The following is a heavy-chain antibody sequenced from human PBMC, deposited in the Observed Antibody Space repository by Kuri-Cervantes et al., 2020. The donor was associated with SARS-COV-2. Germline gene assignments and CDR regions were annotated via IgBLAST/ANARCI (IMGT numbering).Heavy chain of an antibody. CDR1: GFTFTDYW. CDR2: VRPDGNSK. Sequence: GESLKISCASSGFTFTDYWMSWVRQAPGKVLEWVGNVRPDGNSKGYVDAVKGRFTISRDNAKNSLYLQMDSLSAEDTAVYYCARDDRAGHFDVWGQGTMVTVSS. CDR3: ARDDRAGHFDV. V-gene: IGHV3-7*03. J-gene: IGHJ3*01. D-gene: IGHD3-10*01.